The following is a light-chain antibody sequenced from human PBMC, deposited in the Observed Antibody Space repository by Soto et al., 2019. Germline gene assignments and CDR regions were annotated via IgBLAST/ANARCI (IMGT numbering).Light chain of an antibody. CDR3: QQYNNWPRA. V-gene: IGKV3-15*01. J-gene: IGKJ5*01. Sequence: EIVMTQSPATLSVSPGERATLSCRASQSVSSNLAWYQQKPGQAPRLLIYGASTRATGIPARFSGSGSGTEFTLTISSLQSEDFAGYYGQQYNNWPRAFGQGTRLEIK. CDR1: QSVSSN. CDR2: GAS.